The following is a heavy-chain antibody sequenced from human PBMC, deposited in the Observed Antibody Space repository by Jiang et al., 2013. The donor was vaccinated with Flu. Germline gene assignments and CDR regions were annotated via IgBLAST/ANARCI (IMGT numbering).Heavy chain of an antibody. Sequence: GSGLVKPSETLSLTCTVSGGSISSYYWSWIRQPPGKGLEWIGYIYYSGSTNYNPSLKSRVTISVDTSKNQFSLKLSSVTAADTAVYYCARAAYGDYVGSYAFDIWGQGTMV. CDR2: IYYSGST. V-gene: IGHV4-59*08. J-gene: IGHJ3*02. CDR3: ARAAYGDYVGSYAFDI. D-gene: IGHD4-17*01. CDR1: GGSISSYY.